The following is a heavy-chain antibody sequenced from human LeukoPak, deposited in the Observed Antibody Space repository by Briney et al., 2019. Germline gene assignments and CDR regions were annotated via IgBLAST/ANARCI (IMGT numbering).Heavy chain of an antibody. CDR3: AKDGFDFWGAFPRYYHYMDV. CDR1: AFTFSTYG. V-gene: IGHV3-30*02. J-gene: IGHJ6*03. Sequence: GGSLRLSCAASAFTFSTYGMHWVRQAPGQGLEWVAFIRFDGSDAYYADSVKGRLTISRDNSKNTLFLQMHSLRVEDTAVYYCAKDGFDFWGAFPRYYHYMDVWGQGTTVTVSS. CDR2: IRFDGSDA. D-gene: IGHD3-3*01.